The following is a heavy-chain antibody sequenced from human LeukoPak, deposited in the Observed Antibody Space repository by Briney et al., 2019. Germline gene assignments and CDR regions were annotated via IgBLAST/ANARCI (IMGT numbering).Heavy chain of an antibody. Sequence: GRSLRLSCAASGFNFDDYAMHWVRQVPGKGLEWVSGISWNSGRIGYADSVKGRFSISRDNAKDSLYLQMNSLGPEDTAFYYCSKVRDYSSGNHFFDNWGQGTLVTVSS. D-gene: IGHD6-25*01. CDR3: SKVRDYSSGNHFFDN. V-gene: IGHV3-9*01. CDR1: GFNFDDYA. CDR2: ISWNSGRI. J-gene: IGHJ4*02.